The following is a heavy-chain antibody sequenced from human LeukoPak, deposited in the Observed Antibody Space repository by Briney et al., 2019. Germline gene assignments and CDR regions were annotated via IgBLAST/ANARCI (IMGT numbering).Heavy chain of an antibody. D-gene: IGHD1-26*01. CDR2: IYPGDSDT. CDR3: ARGATTFGKYFDY. CDR1: GYSFTSYW. Sequence: GESLQISCKGSGYSFTSYWIGWVRQMPGKGLEWMGIIYPGDSDTRYSPSFQGQVTISADKSISTAYLQWSSLKASDTAMYYCARGATTFGKYFDYWGQGTLVTVSS. V-gene: IGHV5-51*01. J-gene: IGHJ4*02.